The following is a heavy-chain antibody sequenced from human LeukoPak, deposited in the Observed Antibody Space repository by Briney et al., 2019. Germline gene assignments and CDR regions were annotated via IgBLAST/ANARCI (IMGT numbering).Heavy chain of an antibody. J-gene: IGHJ4*02. CDR2: ISTSSTI. V-gene: IGHV3-48*04. Sequence: GGSLRLSCAASGFTFSTSSFNWVRRAPGKGLEWISYISTSSTINYADSVRGRFTISRDNAKSSLSLQMNSLRAEDTAVYYCARDLDYGGRGLDSWGQGTLVIVSS. CDR3: ARDLDYGGRGLDS. D-gene: IGHD4-23*01. CDR1: GFTFSTSS.